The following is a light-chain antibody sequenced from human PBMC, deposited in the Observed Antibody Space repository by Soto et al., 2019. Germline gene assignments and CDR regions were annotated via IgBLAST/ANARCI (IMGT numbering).Light chain of an antibody. CDR3: QHYNSYSEA. J-gene: IGKJ1*01. V-gene: IGKV1-5*03. Sequence: GARVTITCRASQTISSWLAWYQQKPGKAPKLLIYKASTLKSGVPSRFSGSGSGTEFTLTISSLQPDDFATYYCQHYNSYSEAFGQGTKV. CDR2: KAS. CDR1: QTISSW.